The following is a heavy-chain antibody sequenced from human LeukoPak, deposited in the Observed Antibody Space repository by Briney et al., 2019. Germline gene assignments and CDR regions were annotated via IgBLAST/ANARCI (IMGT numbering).Heavy chain of an antibody. CDR2: ISFSSGTT. CDR3: ARDRPLTGGARGNYFDY. CDR1: GYTFSTYS. D-gene: IGHD3-9*01. V-gene: IGHV3-48*01. J-gene: IGHJ4*02. Sequence: PGGSLRLSCAASGYTFSTYSMNWVRQAPGKGLECVSSISFSSGTTYYADSVKGRFTISRDNSKNTLYLQMNSLRAEDTAVYYCARDRPLTGGARGNYFDYWGQGTLVTVSS.